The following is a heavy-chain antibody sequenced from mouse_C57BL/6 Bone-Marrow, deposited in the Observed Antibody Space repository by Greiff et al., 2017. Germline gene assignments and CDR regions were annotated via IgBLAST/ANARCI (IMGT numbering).Heavy chain of an antibody. J-gene: IGHJ2*01. CDR3: TRSLIYYGTNY. D-gene: IGHD1-1*01. V-gene: IGHV14-2*01. CDR1: GFNIKDYY. CDR2: IDPEDGDT. Sequence: VHVQQSGAELVKPGASVKLSCTASGFNIKDYYIHWVKQRTEQGLEWIGRIDPEDGDTKYAPKFQDKATITAATSSNTAYLQLSSLTSEDTAVDYCTRSLIYYGTNYWGQGTTLTVSS.